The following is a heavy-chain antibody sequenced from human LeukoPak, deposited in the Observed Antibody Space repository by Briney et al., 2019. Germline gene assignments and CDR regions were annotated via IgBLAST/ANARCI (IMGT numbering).Heavy chain of an antibody. Sequence: SVKVSCKASGGTFSSYAISWVRQAPGQGLEWMGGIIPIFGTANYAQKFQGRVTITADESTSTAYMELSSLRSEDTAVYYCARSTGYCSGGSCYYNWFDPWGQGTLVTVSS. CDR2: IIPIFGTA. CDR3: ARSTGYCSGGSCYYNWFDP. V-gene: IGHV1-69*01. D-gene: IGHD2-15*01. CDR1: GGTFSSYA. J-gene: IGHJ5*02.